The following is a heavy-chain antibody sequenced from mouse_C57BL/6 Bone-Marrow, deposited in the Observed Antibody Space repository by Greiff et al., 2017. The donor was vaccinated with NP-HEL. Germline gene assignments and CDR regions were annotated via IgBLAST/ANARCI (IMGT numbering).Heavy chain of an antibody. CDR1: GYTFTDYY. J-gene: IGHJ3*01. D-gene: IGHD3-2*02. CDR2: INPYNGGT. CDR3: ASRRQLRLRAWFAY. V-gene: IGHV1-19*01. Sequence: VQLKQSGPVLVKPGASVKMSCKASGYTFTDYYMNWVKQSHGKSLEWIGVINPYNGGTSYNQKFKGKATLTVDKSSSTAYMELNSLTSEDSAVYYCASRRQLRLRAWFAYWGQGTLVTVSA.